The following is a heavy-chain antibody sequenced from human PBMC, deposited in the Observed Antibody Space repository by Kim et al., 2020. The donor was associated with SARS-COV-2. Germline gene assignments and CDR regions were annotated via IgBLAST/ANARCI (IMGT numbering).Heavy chain of an antibody. D-gene: IGHD1-1*01. V-gene: IGHV3-48*02. Sequence: GGSLRLSCVTSGFTFTYSAMAWVRQAPGKGLEWIAYISSSNSPPPKYHTEPVPTPIAIYYADSVTGRFTISRDDAKKSLFLQMNTLRDEDTAIYFCVRIRGPYTTSQKRPDSWGQGTLVTVSS. J-gene: IGHJ5*01. CDR3: VRIRGPYTTSQKRPDS. CDR2: ISSSNSPPPKYHTEPVPTPIAI. CDR1: GFTFTYSA.